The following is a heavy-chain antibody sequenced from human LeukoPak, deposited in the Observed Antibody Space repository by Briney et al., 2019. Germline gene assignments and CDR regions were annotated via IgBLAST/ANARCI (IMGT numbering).Heavy chain of an antibody. Sequence: SETLSLTCAVYGGSFSGYYWSWIRQPPGKGLEWIGEINHSGSTNYNPSLKSRVTISVDTSKNQFSLKLSSVTAADTAVYYCARGVPKYCSGGSCYSIYFDYWGQGTLVTVSS. CDR3: ARGVPKYCSGGSCYSIYFDY. CDR2: INHSGST. J-gene: IGHJ4*02. CDR1: GGSFSGYY. D-gene: IGHD2-15*01. V-gene: IGHV4-34*01.